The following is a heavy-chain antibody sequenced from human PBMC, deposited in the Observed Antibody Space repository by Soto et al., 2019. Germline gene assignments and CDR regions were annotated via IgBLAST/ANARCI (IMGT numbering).Heavy chain of an antibody. CDR2: ISYDGSNK. V-gene: IGHV3-30*18. J-gene: IGHJ4*02. CDR1: GFTFSSYG. D-gene: IGHD2-21*02. CDR3: AKAYGGNSAPNY. Sequence: GGSLRLSCAASGFTFSSYGMHWVRQAPGKGLEWVAVISYDGSNKYYADSVKGRFTTSRDNSKNTLYLQMNSLRAEDTAVYYCAKAYGGNSAPNYWGQVTLVTVSP.